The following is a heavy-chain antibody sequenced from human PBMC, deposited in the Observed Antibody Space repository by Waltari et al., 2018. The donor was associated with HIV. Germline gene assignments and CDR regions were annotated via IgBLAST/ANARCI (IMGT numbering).Heavy chain of an antibody. CDR3: VRDWAGGDY. D-gene: IGHD2-15*01. J-gene: IGHJ4*02. V-gene: IGHV3-48*02. Sequence: EVQLVEPGGGLVQPGGSMRLACVASGFTFSSYSMNWVRQAPTKGLEWVSYISSSSSTMYYADSVKGRFTISRDNAKNSLYLQMNSLRDDDTAVYYCVRDWAGGDYWGQGTLVTVSS. CDR2: ISSSSSTM. CDR1: GFTFSSYS.